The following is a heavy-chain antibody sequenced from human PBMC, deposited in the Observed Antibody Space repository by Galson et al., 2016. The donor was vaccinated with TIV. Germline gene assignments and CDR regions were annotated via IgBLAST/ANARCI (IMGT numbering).Heavy chain of an antibody. D-gene: IGHD3-22*01. Sequence: SLRLSCAASGFTFSNYGMDWVRQAPGKGLEWVAIIRYDGSNKYYAASVEGRFTISRDNSKNTLYLQMNSLRAEDTAVYYCARSGPLTGDYYDSSGYYRGAFDIWGQGTMVTVSS. CDR1: GFTFSNYG. CDR2: IRYDGSNK. J-gene: IGHJ3*02. CDR3: ARSGPLTGDYYDSSGYYRGAFDI. V-gene: IGHV3-33*01.